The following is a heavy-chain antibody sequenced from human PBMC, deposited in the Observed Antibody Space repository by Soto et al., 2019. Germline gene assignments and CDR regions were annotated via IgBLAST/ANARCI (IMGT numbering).Heavy chain of an antibody. CDR1: GGSFSGYY. Sequence: QVQLQQWGAGLLKPSETLSLTCAVYGGSFSGYYWSWIRQPPGKGLEWIGEINHSGSTNYNPSLKSLVTISVDTSKNLFSLKLSSGTAADTVVYYCARDGKGSDAFDIWGQGTMVTVSS. V-gene: IGHV4-34*01. D-gene: IGHD3-10*01. CDR3: ARDGKGSDAFDI. CDR2: INHSGST. J-gene: IGHJ3*02.